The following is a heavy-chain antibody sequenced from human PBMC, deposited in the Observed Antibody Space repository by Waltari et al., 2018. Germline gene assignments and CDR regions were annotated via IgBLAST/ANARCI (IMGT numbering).Heavy chain of an antibody. Sequence: EVQLVESGGGLVQPGGSLRLSCAASGFTFSSYWMSWVRQAPGKGLEWVANIKQDGSEKYYVDSVKGRFTISRDNAKTSLYLQMNSLRAEDTAVYYCARDGDYYDSSGYYVFWGQGTLVTVSS. D-gene: IGHD3-22*01. CDR2: IKQDGSEK. J-gene: IGHJ4*02. CDR1: GFTFSSYW. V-gene: IGHV3-7*01. CDR3: ARDGDYYDSSGYYVF.